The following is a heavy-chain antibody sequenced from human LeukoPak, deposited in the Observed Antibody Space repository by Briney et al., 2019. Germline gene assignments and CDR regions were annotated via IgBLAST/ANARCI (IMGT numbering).Heavy chain of an antibody. CDR2: INPYSGDT. Sequence: ASVKVSCKASGYTFSDYYLHWVRQAPGQGLEWMGWINPYSGDTNFSQKFQGRVTMTRDTSISTAYMELSRLRSDDTAVYYCARDHVDTAMATDYWGQGTLVTVSS. CDR3: ARDHVDTAMATDY. CDR1: GYTFSDYY. J-gene: IGHJ4*02. V-gene: IGHV1-2*02. D-gene: IGHD5-18*01.